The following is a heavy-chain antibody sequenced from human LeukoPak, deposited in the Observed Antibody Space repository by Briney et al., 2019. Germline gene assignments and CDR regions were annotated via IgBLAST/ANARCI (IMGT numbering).Heavy chain of an antibody. J-gene: IGHJ4*02. D-gene: IGHD3-10*01. Sequence: SETLSLTCTVSGGFISTYYWSWIRQPPGKGLEWIGYIYYSGSSNYNPSLKSRVTISVDTSKNQFSLKLSSVTAADTAVYYCAREDYYGTNFDYWGQGTLVTVSS. CDR1: GGFISTYY. CDR3: AREDYYGTNFDY. CDR2: IYYSGSS. V-gene: IGHV4-59*12.